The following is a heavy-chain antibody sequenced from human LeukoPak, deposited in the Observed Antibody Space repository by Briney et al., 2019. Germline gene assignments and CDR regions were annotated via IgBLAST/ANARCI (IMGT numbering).Heavy chain of an antibody. J-gene: IGHJ4*02. CDR3: VVGGHCDY. Sequence: PGGSLRFYCAASGFSFSTDWRTWVGPAPGQGLEWVANMKGDGSEKHYVDSVQGRFTISRDNAKNSLYLQMNSLRAEDTAVYYCVVGGHCDYFGQGALVTVSS. CDR1: GFSFSTDW. D-gene: IGHD4-23*01. V-gene: IGHV3-7*01. CDR2: MKGDGSEK.